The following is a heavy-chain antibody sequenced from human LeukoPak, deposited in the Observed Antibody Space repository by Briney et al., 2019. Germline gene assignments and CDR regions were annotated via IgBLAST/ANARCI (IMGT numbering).Heavy chain of an antibody. V-gene: IGHV4-34*01. J-gene: IGHJ4*02. CDR3: ARGGWYTMVDY. CDR2: INHSGST. Sequence: SPSETLSLTCAVYGGSFSGYYWSWIRQPPGKGLEWIGEINHSGSTNYNPSLKSRVTTSVDTSKNQFSLKLSSVTAADTAVYYCARGGWYTMVDYWGQGTLVTVSS. CDR1: GGSFSGYY. D-gene: IGHD6-19*01.